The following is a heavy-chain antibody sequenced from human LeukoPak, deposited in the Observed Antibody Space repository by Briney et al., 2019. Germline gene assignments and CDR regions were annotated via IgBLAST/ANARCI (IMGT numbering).Heavy chain of an antibody. CDR3: AALSPLYPADDI. Sequence: PGGSLRLSCAASGLTFSSYWMSWVRQAPGKGLEWVANIKQVGSEKYYVDSVKGRFTISRDNAKNSLYLQMNSLRAEDTAVYYCAALSPLYPADDIWGQGTMVTDSS. V-gene: IGHV3-7*01. J-gene: IGHJ3*02. D-gene: IGHD2-8*01. CDR2: IKQVGSEK. CDR1: GLTFSSYW.